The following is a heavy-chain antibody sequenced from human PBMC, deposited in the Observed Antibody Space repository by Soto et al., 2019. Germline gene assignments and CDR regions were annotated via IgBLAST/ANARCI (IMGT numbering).Heavy chain of an antibody. CDR1: GYTFTSYD. J-gene: IGHJ6*03. V-gene: IGHV1-8*01. Sequence: QVQVVQSGAEVKKPGASVKVSCKASGYTFTSYDVTWGRQAPGQGLEWMGWMNPNSRNPGYAQKFQGRVTMTRDTSMSTACMELSSLTSDDTAVYYCATVPFITMSGSSFYYIYMDVWGKGTTITVSS. CDR3: ATVPFITMSGSSFYYIYMDV. CDR2: MNPNSRNP. D-gene: IGHD3-10*02.